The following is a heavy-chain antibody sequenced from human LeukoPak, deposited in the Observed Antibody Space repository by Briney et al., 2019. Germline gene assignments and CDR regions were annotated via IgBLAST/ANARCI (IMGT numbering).Heavy chain of an antibody. CDR2: INAGNGKT. CDR3: ARARWASTVTTYYLDF. D-gene: IGHD4-17*01. CDR1: GYIFTDYA. J-gene: IGHJ4*02. Sequence: ASVKVSCKASGYIFTDYAIQWVRQAPGQGLEWMGWINAGNGKTKYSQKFQGRVTITRDTSASTAYMELSGLRSDDTAVYYCARARWASTVTTYYLDFWGQGTLVTVSS. V-gene: IGHV1-3*01.